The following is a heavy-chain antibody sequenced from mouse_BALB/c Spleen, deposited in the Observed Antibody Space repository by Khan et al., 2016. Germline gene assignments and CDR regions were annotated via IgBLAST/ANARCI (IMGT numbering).Heavy chain of an antibody. CDR3: AREPFAMDY. J-gene: IGHJ4*01. Sequence: QIQLVQSGPELKKPGETVKISCKASGYTFTNYGMNWVKQAPGKGLKWMGWINTYTGEPTYADDFKGRLAFSLETSASTAYLQINNVKNEDTATYFCAREPFAMDYWGQGTSVTVSS. CDR1: GYTFTNYG. CDR2: INTYTGEP. V-gene: IGHV9-3-1*01.